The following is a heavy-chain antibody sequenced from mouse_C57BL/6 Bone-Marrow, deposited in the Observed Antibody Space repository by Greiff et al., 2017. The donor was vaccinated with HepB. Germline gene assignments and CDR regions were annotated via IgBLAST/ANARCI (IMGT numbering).Heavy chain of an antibody. V-gene: IGHV5-4*01. CDR2: ISDGGSYT. Sequence: EVQLVESGGGLVKPGGSLKLSCAASGFTFSSYAMSWVRQTPEKRLEWVATISDGGSYTYYPDNVKGRFTISRDNAKNNLYLQMSHLKSEDTAMYYCARDGRYARDYWGQGTSVTVSS. J-gene: IGHJ4*01. CDR3: ARDGRYARDY. CDR1: GFTFSSYA.